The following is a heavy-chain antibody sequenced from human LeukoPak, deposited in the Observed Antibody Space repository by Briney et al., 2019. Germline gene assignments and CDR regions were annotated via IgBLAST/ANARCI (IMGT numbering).Heavy chain of an antibody. CDR2: ISWNSGSI. J-gene: IGHJ4*02. Sequence: QPGRSLRLSCAASGFTFDDYAMHWVRQAPGKGLEWVSGISWNSGSIGYADSVKGRFTISRDNAKNSLYLQMNSLRAEDTALYYCAKDRRSFLVATIFDYWGQGTLVTVSS. V-gene: IGHV3-9*01. D-gene: IGHD5-12*01. CDR1: GFTFDDYA. CDR3: AKDRRSFLVATIFDY.